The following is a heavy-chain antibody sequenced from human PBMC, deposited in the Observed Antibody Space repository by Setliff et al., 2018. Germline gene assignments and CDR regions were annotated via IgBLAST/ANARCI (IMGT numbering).Heavy chain of an antibody. CDR1: GYSISDNRY. Sequence: SETLSLTCAVSGYSISDNRYWGWIRQPPGKGLEWIATIGHSGSIYYNPSLKSRVTLSSDMPKNQFSLKLSSVTAADTAMYYCARHRQELVSESAFDFWGQGTMVTVSS. V-gene: IGHV4-38-2*01. CDR2: IGHSGSI. J-gene: IGHJ3*01. D-gene: IGHD6-13*01. CDR3: ARHRQELVSESAFDF.